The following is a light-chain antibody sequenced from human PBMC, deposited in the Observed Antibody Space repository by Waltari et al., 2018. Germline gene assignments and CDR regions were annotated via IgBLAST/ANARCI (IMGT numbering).Light chain of an antibody. CDR1: LSILHSSENKNQ. CDR3: QKYYGTPFT. Sequence: EIVMTQSSDSLSVSLGLRATVNCKSILSILHSSENKNQLGWYQQKSGQSPKLLIYGASTRESGVPDRFSGSGSGTDFTLTISSLQTEDVAVYYCQKYYGTPFTFGPGTKVDIK. J-gene: IGKJ3*01. V-gene: IGKV4-1*01. CDR2: GAS.